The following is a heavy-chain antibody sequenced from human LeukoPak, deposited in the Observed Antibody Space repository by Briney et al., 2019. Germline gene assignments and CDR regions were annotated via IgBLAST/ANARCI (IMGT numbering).Heavy chain of an antibody. CDR1: GFTFSNFA. J-gene: IGHJ6*02. V-gene: IGHV3-30-3*01. D-gene: IGHD6-13*01. CDR2: ISYDGSSK. Sequence: GRSLRLSCSASGFTFSNFALHWVRQAPGMGLEWVAAISYDGSSKYYADSVKGRFTISRDNAKNSLYLQMNSLRAEDTAVYYCARGQQVYGMDVWGQGTTVTVSS. CDR3: ARGQQVYGMDV.